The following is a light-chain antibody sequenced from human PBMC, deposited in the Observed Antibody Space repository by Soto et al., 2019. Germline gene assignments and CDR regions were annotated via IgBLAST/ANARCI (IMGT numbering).Light chain of an antibody. V-gene: IGLV2-8*01. J-gene: IGLJ2*01. CDR2: EVN. CDR1: SSDVGAYNY. CDR3: SAYVGNNNLV. Sequence: QSALTQPPSASGSPGQSVTISCTETSSDVGAYNYVSWYQQLPGKAPKLMIYEVNKRPSGVPDRFSGSKSGNTASLTVSGLQAEDEADYFCSAYVGNNNLVFGGGTKLTVL.